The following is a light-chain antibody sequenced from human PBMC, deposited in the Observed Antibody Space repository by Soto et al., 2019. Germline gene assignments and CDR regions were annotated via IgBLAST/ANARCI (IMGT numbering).Light chain of an antibody. CDR2: DAS. Sequence: ETVLTQSPATLSLSPGERATLSCRASPSVNSYLAWCQQKAGQAPRLLIYDASNRATGIPARFSGSGSGTDFTLTISSLEPEDFAVYYCQQRSNWPWTFGQGTKVEIK. CDR3: QQRSNWPWT. V-gene: IGKV3-11*01. CDR1: PSVNSY. J-gene: IGKJ1*01.